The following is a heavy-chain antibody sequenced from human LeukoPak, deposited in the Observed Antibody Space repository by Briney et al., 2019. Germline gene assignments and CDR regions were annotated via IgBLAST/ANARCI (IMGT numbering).Heavy chain of an antibody. CDR2: IQYDGSNK. CDR3: AKDLYDILTGYPNETFDY. Sequence: GGSLRLSCAASGFTFSSYGMHWVRQAPGKGLEWVAFIQYDGSNKYYADSVKGRFTISRDNSKNTLYLQMNSLRAEDTAVYYCAKDLYDILTGYPNETFDYWGQGTLVTVSS. D-gene: IGHD3-9*01. J-gene: IGHJ4*02. CDR1: GFTFSSYG. V-gene: IGHV3-30*02.